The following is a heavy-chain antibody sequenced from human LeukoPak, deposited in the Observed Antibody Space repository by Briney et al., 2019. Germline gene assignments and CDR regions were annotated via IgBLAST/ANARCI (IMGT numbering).Heavy chain of an antibody. Sequence: SETLSLTCIVSGGSISSSNYYWGWIRQSPGKGLEWIGYIYYSGSTNYNPSLKSRVTISVDTSKNQFSLKLSSVTAADTAVYYCARDIKYYDILTGYYLYYYMDVWGKGTTVTVSS. CDR2: IYYSGST. D-gene: IGHD3-9*01. CDR3: ARDIKYYDILTGYYLYYYMDV. J-gene: IGHJ6*03. V-gene: IGHV4-61*01. CDR1: GGSISSSNYY.